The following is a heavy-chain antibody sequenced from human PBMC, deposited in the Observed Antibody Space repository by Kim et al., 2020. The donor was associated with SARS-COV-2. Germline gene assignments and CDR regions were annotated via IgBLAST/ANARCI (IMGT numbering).Heavy chain of an antibody. CDR2: ISYDGSNK. CDR1: GFTFSSYA. V-gene: IGHV3-30*04. D-gene: IGHD2-2*02. CDR3: ARGRSDRLYDAFDI. Sequence: GGSLRLSCAASGFTFSSYAMHWVRQAPGKGLEWVAVISYDGSNKYYADSVKGRFTISRDNSKNTLYLQMNSLRAEDTAVYYCARGRSDRLYDAFDIWGQWTMVTVSS. J-gene: IGHJ3*02.